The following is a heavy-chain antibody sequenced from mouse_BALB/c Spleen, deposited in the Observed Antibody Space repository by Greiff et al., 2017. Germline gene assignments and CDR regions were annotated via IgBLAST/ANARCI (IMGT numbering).Heavy chain of an antibody. D-gene: IGHD2-4*01. V-gene: IGHV5-12-2*01. CDR2: ISNGGGST. J-gene: IGHJ4*01. CDR1: GFTFSSYT. CDR3: ARHGDYGYYAMDY. Sequence: DVMLVESGGGLVKLGGSLKLSCAASGFTFSSYTMSWVRQTPEKRLEWVAYISNGGGSTYYPDTVKGRFTISRDNAKNTLYLQMSSLKSEDTAMYYCARHGDYGYYAMDYWGQGTSVTVSS.